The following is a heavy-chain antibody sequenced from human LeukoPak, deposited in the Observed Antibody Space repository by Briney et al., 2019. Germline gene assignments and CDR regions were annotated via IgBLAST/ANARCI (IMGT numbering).Heavy chain of an antibody. CDR1: GGSISTYY. J-gene: IGHJ5*02. Sequence: SETLSLTCTVSGGSISTYYWSWIRQPAGKGLEWIGRIYTSGSTNYNPSLKSRVTMSVDTSKNQFSLKLSPVTAADTAVYYCARAYSSSWYFDWFDPWGQGTLVTVSS. CDR2: IYTSGST. V-gene: IGHV4-4*07. CDR3: ARAYSSSWYFDWFDP. D-gene: IGHD6-13*01.